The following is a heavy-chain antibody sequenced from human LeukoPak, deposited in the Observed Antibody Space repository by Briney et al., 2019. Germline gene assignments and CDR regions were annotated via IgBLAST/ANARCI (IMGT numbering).Heavy chain of an antibody. Sequence: SQTLSLTCTVSGGSISSGGYYWSWIRQHPGKGLEWIGHIYYSGSTYYNPSLKSRVTISVDTSKNQFSLKLSSVTAADTAVYYCARGDGDYPYYYYGMDVWGQGTTVTASS. J-gene: IGHJ6*02. D-gene: IGHD4-17*01. CDR1: GGSISSGGYY. CDR3: ARGDGDYPYYYYGMDV. V-gene: IGHV4-31*03. CDR2: IYYSGST.